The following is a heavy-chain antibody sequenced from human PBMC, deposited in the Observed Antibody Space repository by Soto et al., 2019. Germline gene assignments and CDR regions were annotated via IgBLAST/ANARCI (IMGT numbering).Heavy chain of an antibody. CDR3: TRRGSGSSFDP. J-gene: IGHJ5*02. CDR2: IVSDGSTT. CDR1: GFAFSEYW. V-gene: IGHV3-74*01. Sequence: RGSLRLSCTASGFAFSEYWMHWVRQAPGKGPVWVSRIVSDGSTTVYADSVKGRFTISRDNAKNTLYLQMNSLRAEDTALYYCTRRGSGSSFDPWGQGTPVTVSS. D-gene: IGHD3-10*01.